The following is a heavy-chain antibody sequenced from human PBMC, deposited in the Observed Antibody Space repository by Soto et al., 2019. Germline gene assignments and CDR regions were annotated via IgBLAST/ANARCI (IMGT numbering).Heavy chain of an antibody. Sequence: GESLKISCKGSGYSFTSYWISWVRQMPGKGLEWMGRIDPSDSYTNYSPSFQGHVTISADKSISTAYLQWSSLKASDTAMCYCATYYYDSSGYYYRRYYYGMDVWGQGTTVTVSS. D-gene: IGHD3-22*01. J-gene: IGHJ6*02. CDR3: ATYYYDSSGYYYRRYYYGMDV. V-gene: IGHV5-10-1*01. CDR1: GYSFTSYW. CDR2: IDPSDSYT.